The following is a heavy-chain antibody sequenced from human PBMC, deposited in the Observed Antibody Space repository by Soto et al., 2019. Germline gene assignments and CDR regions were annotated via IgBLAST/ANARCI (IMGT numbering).Heavy chain of an antibody. D-gene: IGHD3-10*01. CDR3: ARDRVTRGSGSYYNAPNVGYYYYYMDV. J-gene: IGHJ6*03. CDR2: ISSSGSTI. Sequence: GGSLRLSCAASGFTFSDYYMSWIRQAPGKGLEWVSYISSSGSTIYYADSVKGRFTISRDNAKNSLYLQMNSLRAEDTAVYYCARDRVTRGSGSYYNAPNVGYYYYYMDVWGKGTTVTVSS. CDR1: GFTFSDYY. V-gene: IGHV3-11*01.